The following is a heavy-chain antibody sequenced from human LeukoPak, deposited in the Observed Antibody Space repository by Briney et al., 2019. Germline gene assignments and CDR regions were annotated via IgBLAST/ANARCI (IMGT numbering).Heavy chain of an antibody. CDR3: ARGLRYYSGYYYYYMDV. CDR2: INPSGGST. V-gene: IGHV1-46*01. Sequence: ASVKVSCKASGGTFSSYTISWVRQAPGQGLEWMGIINPSGGSTSYAQKFQGRVTMTRDTSTSTVYMELSSLRSEDTAVYYCARGLRYYSGYYYYYMDVWGKGTTVTISS. CDR1: GGTFSSYT. J-gene: IGHJ6*03. D-gene: IGHD3-9*01.